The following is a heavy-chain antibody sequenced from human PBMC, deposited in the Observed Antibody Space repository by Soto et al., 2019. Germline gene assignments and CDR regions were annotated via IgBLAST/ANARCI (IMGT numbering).Heavy chain of an antibody. J-gene: IGHJ3*02. CDR3: ARDRFRYCTNGVCYQDLDAFDI. Sequence: SETLSLTCTVSGGSISSGGYYWSWIRQHPGKGLEWIGYIYYSGSTYYNPSLKSRVTISVDTSKNQFSLKLSSVTAADTAVYYCARDRFRYCTNGVCYQDLDAFDIWGQGTMVTVSS. V-gene: IGHV4-31*03. CDR1: GGSISSGGYY. D-gene: IGHD2-8*01. CDR2: IYYSGST.